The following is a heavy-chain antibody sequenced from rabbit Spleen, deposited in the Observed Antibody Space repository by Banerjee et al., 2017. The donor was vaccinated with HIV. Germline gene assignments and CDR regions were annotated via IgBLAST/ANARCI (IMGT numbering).Heavy chain of an antibody. CDR3: ARDAGSSFSSYGMDL. V-gene: IGHV1S40*01. J-gene: IGHJ6*01. CDR1: GVSFSISSY. Sequence: QSLEESGGDLVKPGASLTLTCTASGVSFSISSYMCWVRQAPGKGLEWIACIDAGSSGFTYFATWAKGRFTISKTSSTTVTLQMTSLTAADTATYFCARDAGSSFSSYGMDLWGQGTLVTV. CDR2: IDAGSSGFT. D-gene: IGHD8-1*01.